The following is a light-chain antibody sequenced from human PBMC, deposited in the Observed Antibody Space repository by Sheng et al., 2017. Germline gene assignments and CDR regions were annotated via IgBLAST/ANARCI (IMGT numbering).Light chain of an antibody. CDR1: QSVSSTY. CDR3: QQFGSSPRYS. Sequence: EIVLTQSPGTLSLSPGERATLSCTASQSVSSTYLTWYQHKPGQAPRLLIYGASSRATGIPDRFRGNGSGTDFSLTISRLEPEDFAVYCCQQFGSSPRYSFGQGTKLEIK. V-gene: IGKV3-20*01. J-gene: IGKJ2*03. CDR2: GAS.